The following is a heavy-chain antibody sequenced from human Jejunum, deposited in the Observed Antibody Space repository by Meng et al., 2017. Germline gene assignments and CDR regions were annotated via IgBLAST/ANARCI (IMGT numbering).Heavy chain of an antibody. CDR3: AKRLYSGSYFCLDH. Sequence: GGSLRLSCAASGFSFRSYAMSWVRQAPGKGLEWVSSISSGGITDYADSVKGRFTISRDNSNNSLYLQMNSLRAEDTAVYYCAKRLYSGSYFCLDHWGQGTLVTVSS. CDR1: GFSFRSYA. J-gene: IGHJ4*02. V-gene: IGHV3-23*01. CDR2: ISSGGIT. D-gene: IGHD1-26*01.